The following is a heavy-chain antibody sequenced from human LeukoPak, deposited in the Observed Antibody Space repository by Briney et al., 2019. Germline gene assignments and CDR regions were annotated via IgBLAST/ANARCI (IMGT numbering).Heavy chain of an antibody. CDR3: ARARSISEALDI. CDR2: INHSGST. Sequence: SETLSLTCAVYGGSFSGYYWSWIRQPPGKGLEWIGEINHSGSTNYNPSLKSRVTISVDTSKNQFSLKLSSVTAADTAVYYCARARSISEALDIWGQGTMVTVSS. J-gene: IGHJ3*02. CDR1: GGSFSGYY. V-gene: IGHV4-34*01. D-gene: IGHD2/OR15-2a*01.